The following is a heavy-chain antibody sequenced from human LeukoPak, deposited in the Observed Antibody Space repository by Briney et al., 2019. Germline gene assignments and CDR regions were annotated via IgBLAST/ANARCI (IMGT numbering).Heavy chain of an antibody. CDR2: ISSSSSYI. V-gene: IGHV3-21*01. CDR3: ARDWGIAAAGTVIGAVEPYYYYYGMDV. J-gene: IGHJ6*02. D-gene: IGHD6-13*01. CDR1: GFTFSSYS. Sequence: GGSLRLSCAASGFTFSSYSMNWVRQAPGKGLEWVSSISSSSSYIYYADSVKGRFTISRDNAKNSLYLQMNSLRAEDTAVYYCARDWGIAAAGTVIGAVEPYYYYYGMDVWGQGTTVTVSS.